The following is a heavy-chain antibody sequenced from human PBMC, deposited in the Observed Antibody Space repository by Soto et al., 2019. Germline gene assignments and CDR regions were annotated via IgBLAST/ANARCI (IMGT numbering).Heavy chain of an antibody. CDR1: GGSISSRESY. CDR2: IYFSGST. CDR3: ARHWGRGAAGTCYN. D-gene: IGHD6-13*01. Sequence: QLQLQESGPGLVKSSETLSLTCSVSGGSISSRESYWGWIRQPPGKGLEWIGTIYFSGSTCYNPSLKSRVTMSVDTSKNHFSLKLTSVTAADTAVYYCARHWGRGAAGTCYNWGQGTLVTVSS. J-gene: IGHJ4*02. V-gene: IGHV4-39*01.